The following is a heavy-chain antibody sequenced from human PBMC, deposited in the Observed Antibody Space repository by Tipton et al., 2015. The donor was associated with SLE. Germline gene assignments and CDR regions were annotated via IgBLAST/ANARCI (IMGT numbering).Heavy chain of an antibody. CDR3: ARDPPHRGSYYALSDY. Sequence: SLRLSCAASGLTVSSNYMSWVRQAPGKGLEWVSVIYSGGSTYYADSVKGRFTISRDNSKNTLYLQMNSLRAEDTALYFCARDPPHRGSYYALSDYWGQGTLVTVSS. J-gene: IGHJ4*02. D-gene: IGHD1-26*01. V-gene: IGHV3-53*05. CDR1: GLTVSSNY. CDR2: IYSGGST.